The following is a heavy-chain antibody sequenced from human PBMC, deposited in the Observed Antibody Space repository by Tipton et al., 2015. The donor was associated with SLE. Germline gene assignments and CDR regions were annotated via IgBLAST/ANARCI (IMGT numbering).Heavy chain of an antibody. J-gene: IGHJ6*03. CDR2: IYTSGST. CDR3: ARDATQIAAARWGNYYMDV. Sequence: TLSLTCTVSGGSISSGSYYWSWIRQPAGRGLEWIGYIYTSGSTNYNPSLKSRATISVDKSKNQFSLKLSSVTAADTAVYYCARDATQIAAARWGNYYMDVWGKGTTVTVSS. V-gene: IGHV4-61*09. CDR1: GGSISSGSYY. D-gene: IGHD6-13*01.